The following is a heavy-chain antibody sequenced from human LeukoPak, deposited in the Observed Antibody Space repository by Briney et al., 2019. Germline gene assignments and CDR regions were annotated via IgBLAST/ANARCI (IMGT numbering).Heavy chain of an antibody. CDR3: AREPIRGSYYPSRTNHFDY. CDR2: ISYDGSNK. Sequence: PGGSLRLSCAASGFTFSSYAMHWVRQAPGKGLEWVAVISYDGSNKYYADSVKGRFTISRDNSKNTLYLQVNSLRAEDTAVYYCAREPIRGSYYPSRTNHFDYWGQGTLVTVSS. J-gene: IGHJ4*02. D-gene: IGHD1-26*01. CDR1: GFTFSSYA. V-gene: IGHV3-30*01.